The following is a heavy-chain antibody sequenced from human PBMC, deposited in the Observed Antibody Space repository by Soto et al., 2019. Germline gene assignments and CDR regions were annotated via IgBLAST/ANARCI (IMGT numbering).Heavy chain of an antibody. CDR2: ISTYNGKT. Sequence: QVQLVQSGGEVKMPGASVKVSCKASGYTFNTYGISWVRQAPGQGLVWMGWISTYNGKTYYAQNCQGRVTMTTDTSTSTAYMELRSLRSDDTAVYFCARDFCSGGSCYYNWIDPWGQGTLVTVSS. CDR1: GYTFNTYG. J-gene: IGHJ5*02. CDR3: ARDFCSGGSCYYNWIDP. D-gene: IGHD2-15*01. V-gene: IGHV1-18*01.